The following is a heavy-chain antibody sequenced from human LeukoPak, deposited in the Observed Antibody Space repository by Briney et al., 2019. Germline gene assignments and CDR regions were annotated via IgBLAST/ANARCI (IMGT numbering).Heavy chain of an antibody. Sequence: GGSLRLSCAASGFTFDDYAMHWVRQAPGKGPEWVSGISWNSGSIGYADSVKGRFTISRDNSKNTLYLQMNSLRAEDTAVYYCAKELIAAAGTDYWGQGTLVTVSS. CDR3: AKELIAAAGTDY. D-gene: IGHD6-13*01. CDR2: ISWNSGSI. J-gene: IGHJ4*02. CDR1: GFTFDDYA. V-gene: IGHV3-9*01.